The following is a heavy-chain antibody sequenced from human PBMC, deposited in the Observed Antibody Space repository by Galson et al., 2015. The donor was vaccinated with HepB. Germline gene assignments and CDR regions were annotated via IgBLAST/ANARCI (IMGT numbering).Heavy chain of an antibody. CDR2: ISSSSSYI. D-gene: IGHD4-17*01. CDR3: ARDRWGYGDYEVGSFDY. Sequence: SLRLSCAASGLTFSSYSMNWVRQAPGKGLEWVSSISSSSSYIYYADSVKGRFTISRDNAKNSLYLQMNSLRAEDTAVYYCARDRWGYGDYEVGSFDYWGQGTLVTVSS. V-gene: IGHV3-21*01. J-gene: IGHJ4*02. CDR1: GLTFSSYS.